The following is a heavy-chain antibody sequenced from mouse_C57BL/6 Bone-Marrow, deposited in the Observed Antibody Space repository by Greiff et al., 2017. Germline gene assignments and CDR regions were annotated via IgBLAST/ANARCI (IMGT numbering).Heavy chain of an antibody. V-gene: IGHV1-50*01. J-gene: IGHJ2*01. CDR3: ARRITTVEDYFDY. Sequence: QVQLQQPGAELVKPGASVKLSCKASGYTFTSYWMQWVKQRPGQGLEWIGEIDPSDSYTNYNQKFKGKATLTVDTSSSTAYMQLSSLTSEDSAVYYCARRITTVEDYFDYWGQGTTLTVSS. D-gene: IGHD1-1*01. CDR2: IDPSDSYT. CDR1: GYTFTSYW.